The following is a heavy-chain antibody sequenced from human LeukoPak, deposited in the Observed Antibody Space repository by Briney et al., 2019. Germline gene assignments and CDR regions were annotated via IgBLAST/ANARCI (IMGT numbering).Heavy chain of an antibody. CDR2: ISGSGGST. D-gene: IGHD3-10*01. J-gene: IGHJ4*02. Sequence: GGSLRLSCAASGFTFSSYAMSWVRQAPGKGLEWVSAISGSGGSTYYADSVKGRFTISRDNSKNTLYLQMNSLRAEDTAVYYCARGPGGYYYYFDYWGQGTLVTVSS. V-gene: IGHV3-23*01. CDR3: ARGPGGYYYYFDY. CDR1: GFTFSSYA.